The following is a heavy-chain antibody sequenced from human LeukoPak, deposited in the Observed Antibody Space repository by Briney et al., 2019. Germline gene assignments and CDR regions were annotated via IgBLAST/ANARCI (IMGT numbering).Heavy chain of an antibody. Sequence: SETLSLTCTVSGASLSSYYWSWIRQPPGKGLEWIGYIYYSGSTNYNPSLKSRVTISVDTSKNQFSLKLSSVTAADTAVYYCARAGSYYYYYGMDVWGQGTTVTVSS. CDR1: GASLSSYY. J-gene: IGHJ6*02. CDR2: IYYSGST. D-gene: IGHD3-10*01. CDR3: ARAGSYYYYYGMDV. V-gene: IGHV4-59*01.